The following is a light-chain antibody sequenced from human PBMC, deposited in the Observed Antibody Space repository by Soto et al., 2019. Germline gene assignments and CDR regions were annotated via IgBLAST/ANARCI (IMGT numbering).Light chain of an antibody. Sequence: EILLTQSPSTLSLSPGEGVTLSCRASQSVTVNSLAWYQQKPGQAPRLLIYSASTRATGIPARFSGSGSGTEFTLTINSLQSEDFAVYYCQQYNNWPRTFGQGTKVEIK. CDR3: QQYNNWPRT. CDR2: SAS. J-gene: IGKJ1*01. CDR1: QSVTVN. V-gene: IGKV3-15*01.